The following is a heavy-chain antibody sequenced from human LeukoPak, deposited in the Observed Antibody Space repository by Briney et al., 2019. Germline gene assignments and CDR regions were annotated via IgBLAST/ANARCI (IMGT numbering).Heavy chain of an antibody. CDR1: GGSISSSSYY. CDR2: IYYSGST. J-gene: IGHJ3*01. V-gene: IGHV4-39*01. Sequence: SETLSLTCTVSGGSISSSSYYWGWIRQPPGKGLEWIGSIYYSGSTYYNPSLKSRVTISVDTSKNQFSLKLSSVTAADTAVYYCARRGSALDYSNDAFDVWGQGTMVTVSS. D-gene: IGHD4-11*01. CDR3: ARRGSALDYSNDAFDV.